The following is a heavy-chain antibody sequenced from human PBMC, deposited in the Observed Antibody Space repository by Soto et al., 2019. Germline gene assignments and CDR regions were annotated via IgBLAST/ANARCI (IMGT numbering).Heavy chain of an antibody. D-gene: IGHD1-1*01. J-gene: IGHJ4*02. Sequence: EASVKVSCKASGGTFSSYAISWVRQAPGQGLEWMGWMNPNTGNSGYAQKFQGRVTMTSDTSISTAHMELSSLRSEDTAVYYCARRAETNGWNGFGADKYYFDFWGQGTLVTVSS. CDR1: GGTFSSYA. CDR2: MNPNTGNS. V-gene: IGHV1-8*02. CDR3: ARRAETNGWNGFGADKYYFDF.